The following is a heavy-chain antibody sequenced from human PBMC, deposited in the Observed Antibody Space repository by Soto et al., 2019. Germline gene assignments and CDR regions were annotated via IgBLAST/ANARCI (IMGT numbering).Heavy chain of an antibody. CDR2: IIPILGIA. Sequence: ASMKVSCKASGGTFSSYTISWVRQAPGQGLEWMGRIIPILGIANYAQKFQGRVTITADKSTSTAYMELSSLRAEDTAVYYCARDLEAREGAFDIWGQGTMVTVSS. CDR3: ARDLEAREGAFDI. V-gene: IGHV1-69*04. CDR1: GGTFSSYT. D-gene: IGHD1-26*01. J-gene: IGHJ3*02.